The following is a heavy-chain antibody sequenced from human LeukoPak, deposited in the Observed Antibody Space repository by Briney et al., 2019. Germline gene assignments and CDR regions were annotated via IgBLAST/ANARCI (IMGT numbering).Heavy chain of an antibody. V-gene: IGHV3-7*01. Sequence: ARGCLRLSCAASGFTFSTYWMGWVRQASGKGLEWVASINQDGSEEYYVGSVKGRFTISRANAKNSLYLQMNSRRAEDTAVYYCARTYPEIAKAGTFDYWGQGTLVTVSS. J-gene: IGHJ4*02. CDR3: ARTYPEIAKAGTFDY. CDR2: INQDGSEE. CDR1: GFTFSTYW. D-gene: IGHD6-19*01.